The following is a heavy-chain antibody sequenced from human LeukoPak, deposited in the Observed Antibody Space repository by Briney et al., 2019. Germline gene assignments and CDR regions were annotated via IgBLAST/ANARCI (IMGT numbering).Heavy chain of an antibody. CDR1: GYTFTGYY. Sequence: ASVKVSCKASGYTFTGYYMHWVRQAPGQGLEWIGWINPNSGGTNYAQKFQGSVTMTRDTSISTAYMELSRLRSDDTAVYYCARGYSSSWVLDAFDIWGQGTMVTVSS. CDR2: INPNSGGT. CDR3: ARGYSSSWVLDAFDI. J-gene: IGHJ3*02. V-gene: IGHV1-2*02. D-gene: IGHD6-13*01.